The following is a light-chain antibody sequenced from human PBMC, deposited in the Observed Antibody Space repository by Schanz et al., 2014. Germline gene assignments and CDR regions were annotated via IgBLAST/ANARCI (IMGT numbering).Light chain of an antibody. CDR3: SSFASGTTFVI. CDR1: SSDVGGYKY. V-gene: IGLV2-11*01. J-gene: IGLJ2*01. CDR2: DVS. Sequence: QSVLTQPPSVSGAPGQRVTISCTGTSSDVGGYKYVSWYQQHPGKAPKLMIYDVSKRPSGVPDRFSASKSGNTASLTISGLQAEDEAGYYCSSFASGTTFVIFGGGTKLTVL.